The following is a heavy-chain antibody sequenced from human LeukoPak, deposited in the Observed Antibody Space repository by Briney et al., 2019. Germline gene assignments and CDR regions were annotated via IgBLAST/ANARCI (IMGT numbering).Heavy chain of an antibody. J-gene: IGHJ3*01. CDR1: GFTFNHYA. D-gene: IGHD1-1*01. CDR2: VSYGGSNK. Sequence: PGGSLRLSCAASGFTFNHYAMHWVRQAPGKGLEWVAVVSYGGSNKFYADSVRGRFTISRDNSKNMVYLQINSLKPDDMAIYYCARVPRRDLQLLPYAFDFWGQGTLVTVSS. V-gene: IGHV3-30-3*01. CDR3: ARVPRRDLQLLPYAFDF.